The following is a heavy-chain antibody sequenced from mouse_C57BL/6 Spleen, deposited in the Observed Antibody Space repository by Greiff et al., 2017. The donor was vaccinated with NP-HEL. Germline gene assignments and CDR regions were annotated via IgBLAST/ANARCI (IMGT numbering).Heavy chain of an antibody. D-gene: IGHD1-1*01. CDR3: ARDGSSPYWYFDV. J-gene: IGHJ1*03. CDR1: GHTFTDYY. V-gene: IGHV1-76*01. Sequence: QVQLKQSGAELVRPGASVKLSCKASGHTFTDYYINWVKQRPGQGLEWIARIYPGSGNTYYNEKFKGKATLTAEKSSSTAYMQLSSLTSEDSAVYFCARDGSSPYWYFDVWGTGTTVTVSS. CDR2: IYPGSGNT.